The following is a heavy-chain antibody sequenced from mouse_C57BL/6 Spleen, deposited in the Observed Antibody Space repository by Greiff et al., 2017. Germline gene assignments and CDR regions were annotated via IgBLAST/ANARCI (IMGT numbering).Heavy chain of an antibody. CDR1: GYTFTSYT. D-gene: IGHD1-1*01. V-gene: IGHV1-4*01. J-gene: IGHJ4*01. CDR3: ARGDITTVADYYAMDY. CDR2: INPSSGYT. Sequence: VQLQQSGAELARPGASVKMSCKASGYTFTSYTMHWVKQRPGQGLEWIGYINPSSGYTKYNQKLKDKATLTADKSSSTAYMQLSSLTSEDSAVYYCARGDITTVADYYAMDYWGQGTSVTVSS.